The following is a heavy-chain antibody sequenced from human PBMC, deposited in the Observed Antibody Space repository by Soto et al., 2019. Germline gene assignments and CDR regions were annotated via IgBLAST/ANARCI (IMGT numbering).Heavy chain of an antibody. CDR2: IYSGGST. Sequence: PGGSLRLSCAASGFTVSSNYMSWVRQAPGKGLEWVSVIYSGGSTYYADSVKGRFTISRDNSKNTLYLQMNSLRAEDTAVYYCARGRYDPFYYYYYGMEVWGQGTTVTVSS. CDR3: ARGRYDPFYYYYYGMEV. CDR1: GFTVSSNY. J-gene: IGHJ6*02. D-gene: IGHD1-1*01. V-gene: IGHV3-53*01.